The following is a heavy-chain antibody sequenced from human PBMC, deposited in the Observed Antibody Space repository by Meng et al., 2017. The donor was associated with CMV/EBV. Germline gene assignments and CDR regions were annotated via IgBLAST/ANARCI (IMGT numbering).Heavy chain of an antibody. CDR2: IRSKAYGGTT. D-gene: IGHD3-10*01. CDR3: TSLLLWFGELLDSPYGMDV. V-gene: IGHV3-49*04. Sequence: GGSLRLSCTASGFTFGDYAMSWVRQAPGKGLAWVGFIRSKAYGGTTEYAASVKGRFTISRDDSKSIAYLQMNSLKTEDTAVYYCTSLLLWFGELLDSPYGMDVWGQGTTVTVSS. CDR1: GFTFGDYA. J-gene: IGHJ6*02.